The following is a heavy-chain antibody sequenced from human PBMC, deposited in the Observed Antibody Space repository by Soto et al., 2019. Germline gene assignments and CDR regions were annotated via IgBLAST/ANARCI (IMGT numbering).Heavy chain of an antibody. D-gene: IGHD2-2*01. J-gene: IGHJ5*02. CDR2: VYHSGSA. Sequence: QVQLQESGPGLVKPSETLSLTCDVSGVSISSSNWWCWLRQPPGKGLEWIGEVYHSGSANYNPSLKSRVSMSVDKSKNQCSLRLSSVTAADTALYYCARIAVVPSALDPWGQGTLVTVSS. CDR1: GVSISSSNW. CDR3: ARIAVVPSALDP. V-gene: IGHV4-4*02.